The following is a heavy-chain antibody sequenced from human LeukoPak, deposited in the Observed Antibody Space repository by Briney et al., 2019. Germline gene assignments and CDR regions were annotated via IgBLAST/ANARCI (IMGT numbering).Heavy chain of an antibody. J-gene: IGHJ4*02. Sequence: GASVKVSCKASGGTFKNYAISWVRQAPGQGPEWMAGIIPIFGTTNYAQKFQGRVTITADKSAGTAYMEVSSLRSEDTAVYYCAGSYSEVFAQDYWGQGTLVTVSS. V-gene: IGHV1-69*06. CDR1: GGTFKNYA. CDR3: AGSYSEVFAQDY. CDR2: IIPIFGTT. D-gene: IGHD5-12*01.